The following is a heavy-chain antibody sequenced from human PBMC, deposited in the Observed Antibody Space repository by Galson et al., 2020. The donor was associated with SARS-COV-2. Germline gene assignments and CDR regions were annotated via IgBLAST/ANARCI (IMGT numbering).Heavy chain of an antibody. CDR3: ARAGYSSNWRYYGMDV. CDR1: GGTFSSYA. J-gene: IGHJ6*02. V-gene: IGHV1-69*13. D-gene: IGHD6-13*01. CDR2: IIPIFGTA. Sequence: SVKVSCKASGGTFSSYAISWVRQAPGQGLEWMGGIIPIFGTANYAQKFQGRVTITADESTSTAYMELSNLRSEDTAVYYCARAGYSSNWRYYGMDVWGQGTTVTVSS.